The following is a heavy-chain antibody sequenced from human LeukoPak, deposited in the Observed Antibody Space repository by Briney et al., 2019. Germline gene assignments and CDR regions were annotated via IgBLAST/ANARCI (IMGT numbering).Heavy chain of an antibody. V-gene: IGHV3-21*01. D-gene: IGHD3-22*01. Sequence: GGSLRLSCATSGLNFVHKWLNWVRQAPGKGLEWVSCISSSSSYIYYTDSVKGRFTISRDNAKNSLTLQMNSLRAEDTAVYYCARDLKYYDSSGFDYWGQGTLVTVSS. CDR2: ISSSSSYI. CDR3: ARDLKYYDSSGFDY. CDR1: GLNFVHKW. J-gene: IGHJ4*02.